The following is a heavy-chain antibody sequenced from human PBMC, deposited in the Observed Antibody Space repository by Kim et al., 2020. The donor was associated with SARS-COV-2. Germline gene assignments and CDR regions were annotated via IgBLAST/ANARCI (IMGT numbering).Heavy chain of an antibody. V-gene: IGHV1-3*01. CDR3: ARDKYDFWSGYYEGAWFDP. CDR2: INAGNGNT. CDR1: GYTFTSYA. Sequence: ASVKVSCKASGYTFTSYAMHWVRQAPGQRLEWMGWINAGNGNTKYSQKFQGRVTITRDTSASTAYMELSSLRSEDTAVYYCARDKYDFWSGYYEGAWFDPWGQGTLVTVSS. D-gene: IGHD3-3*01. J-gene: IGHJ5*02.